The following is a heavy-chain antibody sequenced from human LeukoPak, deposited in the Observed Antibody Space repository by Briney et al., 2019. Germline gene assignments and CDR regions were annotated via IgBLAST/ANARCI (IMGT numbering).Heavy chain of an antibody. V-gene: IGHV3-48*04. Sequence: PGGSLRLSCAASGFTFSSYWMNWVRQAPGKGLEWVSYISSSGSTIYYADSVKGRFTISRDNAKNSLYLQMNSLRAEDTAVYYCARGPSLDYYYYYMDVWGKGTTVTISS. CDR3: ARGPSLDYYYYYMDV. CDR2: ISSSGSTI. J-gene: IGHJ6*03. CDR1: GFTFSSYW. D-gene: IGHD6-6*01.